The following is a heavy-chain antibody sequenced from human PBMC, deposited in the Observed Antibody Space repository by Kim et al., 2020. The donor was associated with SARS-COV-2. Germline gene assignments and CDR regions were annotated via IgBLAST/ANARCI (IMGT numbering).Heavy chain of an antibody. CDR1: GFTFSSHW. CDR3: ARMDMQWLVPNYFDY. J-gene: IGHJ4*02. D-gene: IGHD6-19*01. CDR2: ITQAGSEK. V-gene: IGHV3-7*01. Sequence: GGSLRLSCAASGFTFSSHWMSWVRQAPGKGLEWVANITQAGSEKYYVDSVKGRFTIPRDNAKNTLYRQMNSLSAEDTAVYYCARMDMQWLVPNYFDYWGQGTLVTVSA.